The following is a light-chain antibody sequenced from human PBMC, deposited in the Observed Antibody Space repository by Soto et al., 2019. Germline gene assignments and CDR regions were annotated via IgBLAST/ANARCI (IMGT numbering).Light chain of an antibody. V-gene: IGKV3-15*01. CDR1: QSVSNN. Sequence: IVLTQSPATLSVSPGDIATLSCRASQSVSNNLAWYQQKPGQAPWLLIFAASTRATGVPARFSGSGSGTDFTLTISSLQSEDFAVYYCHQYDDWPLTWTFAQGTKLEIK. CDR2: AAS. CDR3: HQYDDWPLTWT. J-gene: IGKJ1*01.